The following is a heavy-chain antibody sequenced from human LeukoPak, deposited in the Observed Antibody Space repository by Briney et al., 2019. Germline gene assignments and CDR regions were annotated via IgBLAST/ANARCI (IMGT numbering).Heavy chain of an antibody. Sequence: SETLSLTCIVSGGSIRNYNNYWGWIRQPPGKGLEWIGSVYYTGSTYYNPSLQSRITASVATSKNQFSLKLSSVTAADTAVYYCARDTVLLWRSMDVWGQGTTVTVSS. V-gene: IGHV4-39*02. CDR1: GGSIRNYNNY. CDR2: VYYTGST. J-gene: IGHJ6*02. CDR3: ARDTVLLWRSMDV. D-gene: IGHD3-10*01.